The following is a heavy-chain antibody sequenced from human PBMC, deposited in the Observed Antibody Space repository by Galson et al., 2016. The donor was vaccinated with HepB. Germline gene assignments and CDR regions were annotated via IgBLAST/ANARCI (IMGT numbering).Heavy chain of an antibody. D-gene: IGHD3-10*01. J-gene: IGHJ4*02. CDR2: IYYSGST. Sequence: ETLSLTCTVSGGSLSSYYWSWIRQPPGKGLEWIGYIYYSGSTNYNPSLKSRVTISIDTSKNQFSLKLSSVTAADTAMYYCARSPSMLRGVSLDSWGQGTLVTVSS. CDR1: GGSLSSYY. V-gene: IGHV4-59*01. CDR3: ARSPSMLRGVSLDS.